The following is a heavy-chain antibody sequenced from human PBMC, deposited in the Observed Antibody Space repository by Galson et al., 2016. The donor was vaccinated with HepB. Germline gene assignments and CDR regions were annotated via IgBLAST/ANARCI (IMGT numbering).Heavy chain of an antibody. CDR2: IKHDGSEK. J-gene: IGHJ4*02. Sequence: SLRLSCAASGFTFSTYWMTWVRRAPGRGLEWVANIKHDGSEKNYVDSVKGRFIISRDNPNNLLYLQMNSLRAEDTAVYYCASRGRSVSGNIFDYWGQGTLVTVSS. D-gene: IGHD5/OR15-5a*01. CDR3: ASRGRSVSGNIFDY. V-gene: IGHV3-7*03. CDR1: GFTFSTYW.